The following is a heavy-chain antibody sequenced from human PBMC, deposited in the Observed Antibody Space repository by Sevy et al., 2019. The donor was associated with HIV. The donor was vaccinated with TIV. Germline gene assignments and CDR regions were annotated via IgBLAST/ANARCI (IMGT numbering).Heavy chain of an antibody. J-gene: IGHJ4*02. D-gene: IGHD4-17*01. CDR2: VFPGDSDT. V-gene: IGHV5-51*01. Sequence: GESLKISCKGSGYSFASYWIGWVRQMPGKGLEWMGIVFPGDSDTTYSPSFQGQVTISVDKSIRTAYLQWSSLKASDTAMYYCARPVYGDYTPYYFDYWGQGTQVTVSS. CDR3: ARPVYGDYTPYYFDY. CDR1: GYSFASYW.